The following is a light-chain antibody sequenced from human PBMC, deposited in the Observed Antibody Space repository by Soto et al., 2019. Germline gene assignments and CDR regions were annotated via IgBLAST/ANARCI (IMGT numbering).Light chain of an antibody. V-gene: IGLV2-14*03. Sequence: QSVLTQPASVSGSPGQSITISCTGTSSDVGGYNYVSWYQHHPGKVPKLIIYDVTNRPSGVSNRFSGSKSGNTASLTISGLQAEDEADYYCSSFSSSSTLLLFGGGTKVTVL. CDR1: SSDVGGYNY. CDR2: DVT. J-gene: IGLJ2*01. CDR3: SSFSSSSTLLL.